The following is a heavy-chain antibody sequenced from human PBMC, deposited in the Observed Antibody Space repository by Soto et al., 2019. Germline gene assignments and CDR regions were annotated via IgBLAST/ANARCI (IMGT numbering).Heavy chain of an antibody. D-gene: IGHD3-3*01. CDR3: AKIPITIFGVVIIPYYYYMDV. J-gene: IGHJ6*03. Sequence: EVQLLESGGGLVQPGGSLRLSCAASGFTFSSYAMSWVRQAPGKGLEWVSAISGSGGSTYYADSVKGRFTISRDNSKNTLYLQMNSLRAEDTAVYYYAKIPITIFGVVIIPYYYYMDVWGKGTTVTVSS. V-gene: IGHV3-23*01. CDR2: ISGSGGST. CDR1: GFTFSSYA.